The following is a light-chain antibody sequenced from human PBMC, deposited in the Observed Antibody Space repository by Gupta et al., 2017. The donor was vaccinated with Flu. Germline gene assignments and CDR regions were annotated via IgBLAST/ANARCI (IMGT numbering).Light chain of an antibody. CDR3: QQYYSYSALT. Sequence: IRMTQSPSSFSACPWDRVTITCRASQGISSYLAWYKQKPGKAPKLLIYASTTLQIGVPSRFSGSGSGTDFTLTISFLQSEDVATYYCQQYYSYSALTFGGGTKLEIK. J-gene: IGKJ4*01. CDR1: QGISSY. CDR2: AST. V-gene: IGKV1-8*01.